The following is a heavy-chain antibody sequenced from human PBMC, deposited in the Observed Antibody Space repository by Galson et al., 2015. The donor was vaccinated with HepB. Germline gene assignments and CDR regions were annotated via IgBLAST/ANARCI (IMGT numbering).Heavy chain of an antibody. D-gene: IGHD5-24*01. V-gene: IGHV5-51*03. CDR1: GYTFTTFW. CDR3: ARGGNTILGPRNRSFDI. J-gene: IGHJ3*02. CDR2: IYPGDSDT. Sequence: SGAEVKKPGESLKISCKGSGYTFTTFWIGWVRQMPGKGLEWMGIIYPGDSDTRYSPSFQGQVTISADKSISTAYLQWSSLKASDTAMYYCARGGNTILGPRNRSFDIWGQGTMVTVSS.